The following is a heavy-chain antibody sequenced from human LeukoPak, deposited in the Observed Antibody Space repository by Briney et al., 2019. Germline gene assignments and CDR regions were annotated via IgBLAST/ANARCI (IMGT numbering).Heavy chain of an antibody. CDR1: GFTLSNFW. CDR2: IRGDGREE. V-gene: IGHV3-7*01. CDR3: SRFFYHTTGYHYFDS. J-gene: IGHJ4*02. Sequence: GGSLRLSCAASGFTLSNFWMTWVRQAPGKGLEWVANIRGDGREENYVAAVKGRFTISRANAQYSLYLQMSSLRAEDTALYFCSRFFYHTTGYHYFDSWGQGTLVTVSS. D-gene: IGHD3-22*01.